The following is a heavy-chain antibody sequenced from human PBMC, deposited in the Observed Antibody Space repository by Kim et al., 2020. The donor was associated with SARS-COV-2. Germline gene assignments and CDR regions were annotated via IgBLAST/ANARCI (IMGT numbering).Heavy chain of an antibody. Sequence: GGSLRLSCAASGFTFSSYAMHWVRQAPGKGLEWVAVISYDGSNKYYADSVKGRFTISRDNSKNTLYLQMNSLRAEDTAVYYCARSVLGGIAVAVPHFDYWGQGTLVTVSS. V-gene: IGHV3-30*04. CDR2: ISYDGSNK. CDR3: ARSVLGGIAVAVPHFDY. J-gene: IGHJ4*02. CDR1: GFTFSSYA. D-gene: IGHD6-19*01.